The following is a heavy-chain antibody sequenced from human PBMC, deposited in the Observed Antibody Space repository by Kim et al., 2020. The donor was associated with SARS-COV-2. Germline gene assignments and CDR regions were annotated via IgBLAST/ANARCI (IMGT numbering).Heavy chain of an antibody. CDR3: ARSSFNQDSRRYYVGGYYCMDV. Sequence: SETLSLTCSVSGDSMSNYYWSWIRQAPGKGLDFIGYISDTGSTKNNPSLKSRVTISLHASNNQFFLELSSVTEADTAVYYCARSSFNQDSRRYYVGGYYCMDVWGKGTTVIVSS. V-gene: IGHV4-59*01. CDR2: ISDTGST. D-gene: IGHD3-22*01. J-gene: IGHJ6*03. CDR1: GDSMSNYY.